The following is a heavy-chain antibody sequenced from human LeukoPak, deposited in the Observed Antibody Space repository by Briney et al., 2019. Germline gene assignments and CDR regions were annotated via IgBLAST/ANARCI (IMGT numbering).Heavy chain of an antibody. CDR3: ASFSYYYDSSGLKVYYFDY. J-gene: IGHJ4*02. D-gene: IGHD3-22*01. Sequence: GGTLRLSCAASGFTFSSYGMSWVRQAPGKGLEWVSAISGSGGSTYYADSVKGRFTISRDNSKNTLYLQMNSLRAEDTAVYYCASFSYYYDSSGLKVYYFDYWGQGTLVTVSS. CDR1: GFTFSSYG. CDR2: ISGSGGST. V-gene: IGHV3-23*01.